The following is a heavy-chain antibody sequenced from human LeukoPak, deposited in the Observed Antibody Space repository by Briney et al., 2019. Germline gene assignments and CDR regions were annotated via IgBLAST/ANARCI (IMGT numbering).Heavy chain of an antibody. J-gene: IGHJ4*02. CDR2: ISAYNGNT. Sequence: ASVKVSCKASGYTFTSYGISWVRQAPGQGLEWMGWISAYNGNTNYAQKLQGRVTMTTDTSTSTAYMELRSLRSDDTAVYYCARGPGSGGSRHYFDYWGQGTLVTVSS. V-gene: IGHV1-18*01. CDR1: GYTFTSYG. D-gene: IGHD2-15*01. CDR3: ARGPGSGGSRHYFDY.